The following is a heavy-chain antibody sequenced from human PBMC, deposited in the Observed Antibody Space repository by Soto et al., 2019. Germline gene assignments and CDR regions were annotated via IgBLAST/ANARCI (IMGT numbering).Heavy chain of an antibody. CDR1: GGTFSSYT. J-gene: IGHJ3*02. D-gene: IGHD3-3*01. Sequence: SVKVSCKASGGTFSSYTISWVRQAPGQGLEWMGRIIPILGIANYAQKFQGRVTITADKSTSTAYMELSSLRSEDTAVYYCARDPADFWSLAPFDIWGQGTMVTVSS. V-gene: IGHV1-69*04. CDR3: ARDPADFWSLAPFDI. CDR2: IIPILGIA.